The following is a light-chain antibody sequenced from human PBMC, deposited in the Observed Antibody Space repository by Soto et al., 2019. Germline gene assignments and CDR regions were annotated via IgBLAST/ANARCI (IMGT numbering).Light chain of an antibody. J-gene: IGLJ1*01. CDR1: TSDFNYYNS. CDR2: NVS. V-gene: IGLV2-14*03. Sequence: QSALTQPASVSGSPGQSITISCPGTTSDFNYYNSVSWYQHHPGQAPKLMIYNVSNRPSGVSYRFSGSKSGNTASLTISGLQAEDEADYYCTSYTSSTTYFFGTGTKVTVL. CDR3: TSYTSSTTYF.